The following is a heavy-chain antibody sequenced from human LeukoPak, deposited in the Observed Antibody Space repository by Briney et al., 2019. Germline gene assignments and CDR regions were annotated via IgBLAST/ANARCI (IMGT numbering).Heavy chain of an antibody. CDR3: ARAYSSSWGGFDP. CDR1: GGSFSGYY. J-gene: IGHJ5*02. V-gene: IGHV4-34*01. CDR2: INHSGST. D-gene: IGHD6-13*01. Sequence: SETLSLTCAVYGGSFSGYYWSWIRQPPGKGLEWIGEINHSGSTNYNPSLKSRVTISVDTSKNQFSLKLSSVTAADTAVYYCARAYSSSWGGFDPWGQGTLVTVSS.